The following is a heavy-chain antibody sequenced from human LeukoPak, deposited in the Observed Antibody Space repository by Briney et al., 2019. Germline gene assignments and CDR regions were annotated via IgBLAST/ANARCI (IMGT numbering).Heavy chain of an antibody. J-gene: IGHJ4*02. CDR3: ARAVGTAMVLDY. Sequence: PSETLSLTCTVSGGSISSYYWSWIRQPPGKGLEWIGEINHSGSTNYNPSLKSRVTISVDTSKNQFSLKLSSVTAADTAVYYCARAVGTAMVLDYWGQGTLVTVSS. V-gene: IGHV4-34*01. D-gene: IGHD5-18*01. CDR2: INHSGST. CDR1: GGSISSYY.